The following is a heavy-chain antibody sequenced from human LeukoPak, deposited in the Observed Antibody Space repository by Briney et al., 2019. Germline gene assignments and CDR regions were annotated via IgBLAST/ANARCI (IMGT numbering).Heavy chain of an antibody. D-gene: IGHD3-22*01. CDR2: INHSGST. CDR1: GGSFSGYY. CDR3: ARSGQLYYYDSSGQTFDY. Sequence: SETLSLTCAVYGGSFSGYYWSWIRQPPGKGLEWIGEINHSGSTNYNPSLKSRDTISVDTSKNQFSLKLSSVTAADTAVYYCARSGQLYYYDSSGQTFDYWGQGTLVTVSS. V-gene: IGHV4-34*01. J-gene: IGHJ4*02.